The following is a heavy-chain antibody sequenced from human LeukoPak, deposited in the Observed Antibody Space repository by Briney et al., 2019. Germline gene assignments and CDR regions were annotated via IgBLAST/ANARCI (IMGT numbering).Heavy chain of an antibody. CDR2: IYYSGST. D-gene: IGHD3-10*01. CDR3: ARSQTYYYGSGSYFNYYYMDV. CDR1: GGSISSSSYY. Sequence: SETLSLTCTVSGGSISSSSYYWGWIRQPPGKGLEWIGTIYYSGSTYYNPSLKSRVTISVDTSKNQFSLKLSSVTAADTAVYYCARSQTYYYGSGSYFNYYYMDVWGKGTTVTISS. J-gene: IGHJ6*03. V-gene: IGHV4-39*07.